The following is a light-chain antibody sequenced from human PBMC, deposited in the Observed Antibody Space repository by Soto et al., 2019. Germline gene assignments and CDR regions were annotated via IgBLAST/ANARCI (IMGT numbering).Light chain of an antibody. V-gene: IGKV3-20*01. CDR1: HSINTSF. J-gene: IGKJ3*01. CDR2: AAS. CDR3: QQYASAPFI. Sequence: EIVLTQSPGTLSLSPGDRATLSCRASHSINTSFLAWFQQKPGQAPGHLIYAASTRATGIPGRFSGSASETDFPLSIYILEPEDSAVYYCQQYASAPFILGPGTKVDI.